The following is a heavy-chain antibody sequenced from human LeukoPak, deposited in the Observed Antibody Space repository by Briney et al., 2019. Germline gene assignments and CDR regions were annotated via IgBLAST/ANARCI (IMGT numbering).Heavy chain of an antibody. Sequence: AETVSLTCTVYWGSISSYYSSWTRQPAGEGLEWIGCIYTSGSTNYNPPLKSRVTMSQAQSKSQFSLKLSSVTAEDTAVYYCARAPVTAMRYWYFDLWGRGTLVTVSS. CDR3: ARAPVTAMRYWYFDL. J-gene: IGHJ2*01. CDR2: IYTSGST. V-gene: IGHV4-4*07. D-gene: IGHD5-18*01. CDR1: WGSISSYY.